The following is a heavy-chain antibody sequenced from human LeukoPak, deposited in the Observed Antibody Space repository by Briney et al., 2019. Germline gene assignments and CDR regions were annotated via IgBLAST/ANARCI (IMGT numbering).Heavy chain of an antibody. Sequence: GGSLGLSCAASGFTVSSNYMSWVRQAPGKGLEWVSVIYSGGSTYYADSVKGRFTISRHNSKNTLYLQMNSLRAEDTAVYYRARGYSSGWYYFDYWGQGTLVTVSS. V-gene: IGHV3-53*04. CDR2: IYSGGST. J-gene: IGHJ4*02. CDR3: ARGYSSGWYYFDY. D-gene: IGHD6-19*01. CDR1: GFTVSSNY.